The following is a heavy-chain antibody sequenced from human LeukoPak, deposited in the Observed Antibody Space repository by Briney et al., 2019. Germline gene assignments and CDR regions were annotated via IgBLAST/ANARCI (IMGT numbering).Heavy chain of an antibody. D-gene: IGHD2-8*02. CDR3: ARSAWCYYYYMDV. CDR2: IYYSGST. Sequence: SETLSLTCTVSGGSISSYYWSWIRQPPGKGLEWIGYIYYSGSTNYNPSLKSRVTISVDTSKNQFSLKLSSVTAADTAVYYCARSAWCYYYYMDVWGKGTTVTVSS. J-gene: IGHJ6*03. V-gene: IGHV4-59*08. CDR1: GGSISSYY.